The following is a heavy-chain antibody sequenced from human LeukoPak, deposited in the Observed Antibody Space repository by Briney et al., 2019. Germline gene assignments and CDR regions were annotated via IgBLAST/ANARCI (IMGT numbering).Heavy chain of an antibody. CDR3: ARALRAYSSSWFTSYYYYGMDV. V-gene: IGHV4-4*07. Sequence: SETLSLTCTVSGGSITSYFWSWIRQPAGKGLEWIGRIYTSGSTNYNPSLKSRVTMSVDTSKNQFSLKLSSVTAADTAVYYCARALRAYSSSWFTSYYYYGMDVWGQGTTVTVSS. D-gene: IGHD6-13*01. J-gene: IGHJ6*02. CDR2: IYTSGST. CDR1: GGSITSYF.